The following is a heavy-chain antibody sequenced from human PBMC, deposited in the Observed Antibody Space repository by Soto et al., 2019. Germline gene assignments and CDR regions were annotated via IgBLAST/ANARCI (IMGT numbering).Heavy chain of an antibody. CDR3: THMRSYYGSGRHAFDI. D-gene: IGHD3-10*01. CDR2: IYWDDDR. J-gene: IGHJ3*02. V-gene: IGHV2-5*02. Sequence: QITLKESGPTLVKPTQTLTLTCTFSGFSLSTSGVAVGWIRQPPGKALEWLALIYWDDDRRYSSFLKSRLTITKDPSKKQVVLTMTNMDPLDTATYYCTHMRSYYGSGRHAFDIWGQGTMVTVSS. CDR1: GFSLSTSGVA.